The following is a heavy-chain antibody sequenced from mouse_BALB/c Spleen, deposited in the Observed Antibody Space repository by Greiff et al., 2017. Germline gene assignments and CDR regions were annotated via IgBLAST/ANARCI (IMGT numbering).Heavy chain of an antibody. V-gene: IGHV5-6-5*01. J-gene: IGHJ2*01. D-gene: IGHD1-1*01. CDR1: GFTFSSYA. Sequence: DVKLVESGGGLVKPGGSLKLSCAASGFTFSSYAMSWVRETPEKRLEWVASISSGGSTYYPDSVKGRFTISRDNARNILYLQMSSLRSEDTAMYYCASLIYYYGSDYFDYWGQGTTLTVSS. CDR3: ASLIYYYGSDYFDY. CDR2: ISSGGST.